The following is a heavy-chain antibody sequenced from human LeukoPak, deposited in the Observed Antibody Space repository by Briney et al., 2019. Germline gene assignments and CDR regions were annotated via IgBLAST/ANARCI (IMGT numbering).Heavy chain of an antibody. V-gene: IGHV4-31*03. D-gene: IGHD6-19*01. CDR3: ARVKGAVAGAFYYYYYGMDV. CDR2: IYYSGST. J-gene: IGHJ6*02. Sequence: SETLSLTCTVSGGSISSGGYYWSWIRQHPGKGLEWIGYIYYSGSTYYNPSLKSRVTISVDTSKNQFSLKLSSVTPEDTAVYYCARVKGAVAGAFYYYYYGMDVWGQGTTVTVSS. CDR1: GGSISSGGYY.